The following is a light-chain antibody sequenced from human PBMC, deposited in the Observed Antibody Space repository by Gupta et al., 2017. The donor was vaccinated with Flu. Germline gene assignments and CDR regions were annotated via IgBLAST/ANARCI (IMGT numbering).Light chain of an antibody. J-gene: IGKJ1*01. CDR2: GAS. V-gene: IGKV1-6*01. Sequence: FCLCATVSDRATSSGLASQGIKNYLGWYQQKPGQAPKLLIYGASTLQTGVPYRFSGSGSGTDFTLTITSLQAEDFAIYYCLQDYNTPRTFGQGTKVEIK. CDR1: QGIKNY. CDR3: LQDYNTPRT.